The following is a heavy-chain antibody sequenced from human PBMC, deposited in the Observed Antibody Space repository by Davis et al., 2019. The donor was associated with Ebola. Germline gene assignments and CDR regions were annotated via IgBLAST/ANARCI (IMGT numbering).Heavy chain of an antibody. J-gene: IGHJ4*02. CDR3: ARDWRDGYNQVCDY. V-gene: IGHV3-7*01. D-gene: IGHD5-24*01. CDR1: GFTFSNYW. Sequence: PGGSLRLSCAASGFTFSNYWMSWVRQAPGKGLEWVALIKPDGSEKYFVDSVTGRFTISRDNAKNSLFLQMTSLRAEDTAVYYCARDWRDGYNQVCDYWGQGTLVTVSS. CDR2: IKPDGSEK.